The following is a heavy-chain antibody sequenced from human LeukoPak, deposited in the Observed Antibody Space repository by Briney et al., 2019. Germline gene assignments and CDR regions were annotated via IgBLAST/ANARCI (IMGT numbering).Heavy chain of an antibody. CDR1: GFTFSSYE. CDR2: ISSSGSTI. Sequence: GGSLRLSCAASGFTFSSYEMNWVRQAPGKGPEWVSYISSSGSTIYYADSVKGRFTISRDNAKNSLYLQMNSLRAEDTAVYYCARRDLLTGTFDYWGQGTLVTVSS. D-gene: IGHD1-20*01. J-gene: IGHJ4*02. CDR3: ARRDLLTGTFDY. V-gene: IGHV3-48*03.